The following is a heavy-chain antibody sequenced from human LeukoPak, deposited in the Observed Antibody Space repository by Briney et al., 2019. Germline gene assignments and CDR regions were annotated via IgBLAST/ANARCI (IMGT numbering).Heavy chain of an antibody. J-gene: IGHJ5*02. D-gene: IGHD2-2*02. CDR3: ARLTTYCSSTSCYISARYNWFDP. Sequence: GGSLRLSCAASGFTFSSYSMNWVRQAPGKGLEWVSSISSSSSYIYYADSVKGRFTISRDNAKNSLYLQMNSLRAEDTAVYYCARLTTYCSSTSCYISARYNWFDPWGQGTLVTVSS. V-gene: IGHV3-21*04. CDR2: ISSSSSYI. CDR1: GFTFSSYS.